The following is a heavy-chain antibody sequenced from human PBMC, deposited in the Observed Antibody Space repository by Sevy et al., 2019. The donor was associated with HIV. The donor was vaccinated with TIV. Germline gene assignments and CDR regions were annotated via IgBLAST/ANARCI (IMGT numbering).Heavy chain of an antibody. CDR2: IKSKTDGGTT. CDR1: GFTFSNAW. V-gene: IGHV3-15*01. J-gene: IGHJ3*02. Sequence: GGSLRLSCAASGFTFSNAWMSWVRQAPGKGLEWVGRIKSKTDGGTTDYAAPVKGRFTISRDDSKNTLYLQMNSLKNEDTAVYYCTTPIVGAADDAFDIWGQGTMVTVSS. D-gene: IGHD1-26*01. CDR3: TTPIVGAADDAFDI.